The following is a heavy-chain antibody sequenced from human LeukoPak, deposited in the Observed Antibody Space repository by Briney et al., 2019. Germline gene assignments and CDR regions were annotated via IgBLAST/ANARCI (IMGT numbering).Heavy chain of an antibody. J-gene: IGHJ3*02. CDR1: GGSISSSSYY. CDR3: ARLSGITMIVVVISDAFAI. Sequence: SETLSLTCTVSGGSISSSSYYWGWIRQPPGKGLEWIGSIYYSGSTYYNPSLKSRVTISVDTSKNQFSLKLSSVTAADTAVYYCARLSGITMIVVVISDAFAIWGQGTMVTVSS. V-gene: IGHV4-39*01. D-gene: IGHD3-22*01. CDR2: IYYSGST.